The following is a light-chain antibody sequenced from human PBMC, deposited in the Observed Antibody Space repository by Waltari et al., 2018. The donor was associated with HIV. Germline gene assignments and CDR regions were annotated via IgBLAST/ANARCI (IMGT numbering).Light chain of an antibody. CDR1: QNIDRY. CDR3: QQGYNTPPWT. V-gene: IGKV1-39*01. CDR2: TAS. J-gene: IGKJ1*01. Sequence: EIQMTQSPSSLSASVGDRVTITCRASQNIDRYLNWYQQKPGKAPELLIHTASSLQGGVPSRFSGSGSGTEFTLTISSLQPEDLATYYCQQGYNTPPWTFAPGTKVEFK.